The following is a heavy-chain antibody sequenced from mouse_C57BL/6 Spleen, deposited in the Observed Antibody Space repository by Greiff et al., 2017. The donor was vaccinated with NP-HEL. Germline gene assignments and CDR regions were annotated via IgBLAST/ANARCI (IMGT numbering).Heavy chain of an antibody. J-gene: IGHJ2*01. CDR3: ARSGLRLLYFDY. V-gene: IGHV1-4*01. CDR2: INPSSGYT. D-gene: IGHD3-2*02. CDR1: GYTFTRYT. Sequence: VQLQQSGAELARPGASVKMSCKASGYTFTRYTMHWVKQRPGQGLEWIGYINPSSGYTKYNQKFKDKATLTADKSSSTAYMQLSSLTSEDSAVYYCARSGLRLLYFDYWGQGTTLTVSS.